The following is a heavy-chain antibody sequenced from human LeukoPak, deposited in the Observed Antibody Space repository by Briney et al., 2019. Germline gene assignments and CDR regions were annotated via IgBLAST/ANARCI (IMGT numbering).Heavy chain of an antibody. CDR1: GFIFSGHY. Sequence: PGGSLRLSCAASGFIFSGHYMDWVRQAPGKGLEWVARSRNKANSYNTVYAASVQGRFTISRDESKNSLYLQMNSLITEDTAGYFCARGFHSFDIWGQGTMVTVSS. V-gene: IGHV3-72*01. J-gene: IGHJ3*02. CDR3: ARGFHSFDI. CDR2: SRNKANSYNT.